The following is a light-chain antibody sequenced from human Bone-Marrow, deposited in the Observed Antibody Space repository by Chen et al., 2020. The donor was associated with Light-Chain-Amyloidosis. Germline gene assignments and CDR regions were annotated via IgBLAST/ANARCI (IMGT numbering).Light chain of an antibody. V-gene: IGLV3-21*02. Sequence: SYVLTQPSSVSVAPGQTATIACGGNNIGSTSVPWYQQTPGQAPPLVVYDDSDRPSGIPERLSGSNSGNTATLTISGVEAGDEAAYYCQVWDRSSDRPVFGGGTKLTVL. CDR1: NIGSTS. CDR3: QVWDRSSDRPV. J-gene: IGLJ3*02. CDR2: DDS.